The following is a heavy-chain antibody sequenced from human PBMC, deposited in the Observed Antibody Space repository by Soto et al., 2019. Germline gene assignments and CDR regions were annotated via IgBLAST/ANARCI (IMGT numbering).Heavy chain of an antibody. CDR1: CYSISSGYY. Sequence: PSETLSLTCAVSCYSISSGYYWTWIRQPPGKGLEWVGSIYHSGTSYYNPSLKSRVTISIDTSKNQFSLNLTSVTAADTAVYYCARSLFSSSWYAGSWGQGSLVTVSS. V-gene: IGHV4-38-2*01. D-gene: IGHD6-13*01. J-gene: IGHJ5*02. CDR3: ARSLFSSSWYAGS. CDR2: IYHSGTS.